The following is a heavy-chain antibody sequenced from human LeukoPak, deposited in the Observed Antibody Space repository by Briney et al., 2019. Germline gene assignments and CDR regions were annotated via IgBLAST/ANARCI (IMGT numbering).Heavy chain of an antibody. V-gene: IGHV1-18*01. D-gene: IGHD4-17*01. Sequence: GASVKVSCKASGYTLTSYGINWMRQAPGQGLEWMGWISTQSGNTNYAQKAQDRLTLTTDRSTNTAYMELRSLRADDTAVYYCARGAYGDKWGQGTLVTVSS. CDR3: ARGAYGDK. J-gene: IGHJ4*02. CDR1: GYTLTSYG. CDR2: ISTQSGNT.